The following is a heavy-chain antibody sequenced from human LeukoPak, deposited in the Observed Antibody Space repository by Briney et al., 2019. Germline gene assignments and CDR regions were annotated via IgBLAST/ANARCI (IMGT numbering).Heavy chain of an antibody. CDR3: ARDWGVGGRPGYMDV. V-gene: IGHV4-59*01. CDR2: IYYSGNT. D-gene: IGHD6-6*01. CDR1: GGSISNKY. J-gene: IGHJ6*03. Sequence: SETLSLTCTVSGGSISNKYWSWIRQPPGKGLEWIGYIYYSGNTNYNPSLKSRVTILVDTSKDQVSLKLSSVTAADTAVYFCARDWGVGGRPGYMDVWGKGTTVTVSS.